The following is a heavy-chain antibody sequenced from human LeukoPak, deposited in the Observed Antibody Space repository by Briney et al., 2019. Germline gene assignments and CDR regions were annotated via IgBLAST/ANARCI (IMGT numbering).Heavy chain of an antibody. D-gene: IGHD3-22*01. CDR2: IYSNGIT. CDR1: GGSIFSYY. V-gene: IGHV4-4*08. J-gene: IGHJ2*01. CDR3: ARRAYYDTSGHHPTSGYFDL. Sequence: SETLSLTCTVSGGSIFSYYWNWIRQPPGKGLEWLGYIYSNGITNYSPSLRSRGTISIATSKNQISLRLTSVTAADTAMYYCARRAYYDTSGHHPTSGYFDLWGRGTLVTVSS.